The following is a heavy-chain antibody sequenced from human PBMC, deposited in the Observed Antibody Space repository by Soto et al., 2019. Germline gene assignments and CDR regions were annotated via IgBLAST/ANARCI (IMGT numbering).Heavy chain of an antibody. V-gene: IGHV3-30*18. J-gene: IGHJ4*02. D-gene: IGHD1-26*01. CDR1: GFSFSDFG. CDR3: AKDFSRGPMGMSLDS. CDR2: ISSDGSNK. Sequence: QVQLVESGGGVVHPGRSLRLSCTASGFSFSDFGMHWVRQAPGKGLEWLALISSDGSNKFNADSVRGRFTVSRDRSENTLHLHMNAVRIDDTAMYYCAKDFSRGPMGMSLDSWGQGTLVIVSS.